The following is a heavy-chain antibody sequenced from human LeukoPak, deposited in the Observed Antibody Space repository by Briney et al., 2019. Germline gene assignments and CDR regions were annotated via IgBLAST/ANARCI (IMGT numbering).Heavy chain of an antibody. CDR1: GFTFSSYE. D-gene: IGHD1-26*01. CDR2: ISSSGSTI. V-gene: IGHV3-48*03. Sequence: PGGSLRLSCAASGFTFSSYEMNWVRQALGKGLEWVSYISSSGSTIYYADSVKGRFTISRDNAKNSLYLQMNSLRAEDTAVYYCARDVYSGSYGVDYWGQGTLVTVSS. CDR3: ARDVYSGSYGVDY. J-gene: IGHJ4*02.